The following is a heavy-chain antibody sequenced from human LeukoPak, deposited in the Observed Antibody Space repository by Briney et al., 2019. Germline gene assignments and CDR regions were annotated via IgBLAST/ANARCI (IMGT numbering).Heavy chain of an antibody. CDR3: ARGPNYYGSGRSWFDP. CDR1: GYTFTGYY. V-gene: IGHV1-2*02. J-gene: IGHJ5*02. Sequence: GASVKVSCKASGYTFTGYYMHWVRQAPGQGLDWMGWINPNSGDTKYAQNFQGRVTMTRDTSISTAYMELSRLKSDDTALYYCARGPNYYGSGRSWFDPWGQGTLVTVSS. CDR2: INPNSGDT. D-gene: IGHD3-10*01.